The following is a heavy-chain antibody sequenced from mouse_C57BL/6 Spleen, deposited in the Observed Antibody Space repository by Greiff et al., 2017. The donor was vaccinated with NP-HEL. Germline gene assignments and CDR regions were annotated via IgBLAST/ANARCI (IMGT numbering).Heavy chain of an antibody. V-gene: IGHV1-69*01. CDR1: GYTFTSYW. J-gene: IGHJ3*01. D-gene: IGHD1-1*01. CDR2: IDPSASYT. Sequence: QVQLQQPGAELVMPGASVKLSCKASGYTFTSYWMHWVKQRPGQGLEWIGEIDPSASYTNYNHKFKGKFTLTVDKSSSTAYMLLGSLTSEDSAVYYRTRALYYGSSYAFAYWGQGTLVTVSA. CDR3: TRALYYGSSYAFAY.